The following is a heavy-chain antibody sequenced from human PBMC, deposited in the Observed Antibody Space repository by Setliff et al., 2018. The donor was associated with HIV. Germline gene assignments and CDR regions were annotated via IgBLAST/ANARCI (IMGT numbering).Heavy chain of an antibody. CDR2: INPNGGTT. V-gene: IGHV1-46*01. CDR3: ARVFVLPDIVVVLDAFDI. D-gene: IGHD2-21*01. Sequence: ASVKVSCKASGYTFTSYYFHWVRQAPGQGLEWMGVINPNGGTTNYARKFQGRVTMTRDTSTNTVYMELSSLRSDDTAEYYCARVFVLPDIVVVLDAFDIWGQGTMVTV. CDR1: GYTFTSYY. J-gene: IGHJ3*02.